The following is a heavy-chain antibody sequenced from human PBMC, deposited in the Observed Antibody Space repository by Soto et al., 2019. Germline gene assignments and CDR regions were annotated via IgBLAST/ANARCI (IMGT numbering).Heavy chain of an antibody. V-gene: IGHV4-61*01. Sequence: SETLSLTCTVSGGSVSSGSYYWSWIRQPPGKGLEWIGYIYYSGSTNYNPSLKSRVTISVDTSKNQFSLKLSSVTAADTAVYYCARDPATDADYGMDVWGQGTTVTVSS. CDR2: IYYSGST. D-gene: IGHD1-26*01. CDR1: GGSVSSGSYY. J-gene: IGHJ6*02. CDR3: ARDPATDADYGMDV.